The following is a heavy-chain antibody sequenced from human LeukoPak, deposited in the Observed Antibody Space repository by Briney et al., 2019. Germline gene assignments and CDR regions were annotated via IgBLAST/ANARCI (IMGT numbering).Heavy chain of an antibody. CDR1: GFTVSSDH. CDR2: VYSGGNT. Sequence: GGSPRLSCTASGFTVSSDHMSWVRQAPGKGLEWVSVVYSGGNTYYADSVKGRFTISRDNSKNTPYLQMNSLRAEDTAVYYCAREPPGGGFDYWGQGTLVTVSS. CDR3: AREPPGGGFDY. V-gene: IGHV3-66*01. D-gene: IGHD3-16*01. J-gene: IGHJ4*02.